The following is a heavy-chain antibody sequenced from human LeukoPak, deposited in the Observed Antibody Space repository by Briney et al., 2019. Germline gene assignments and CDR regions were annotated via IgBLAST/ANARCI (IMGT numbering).Heavy chain of an antibody. D-gene: IGHD6-13*01. J-gene: IGHJ4*02. Sequence: GRSLRLSYAASGFTFSSYAMHWVRQAPGMGLEWVAVRSYDGSNKYYADSVKGRFTISRDNSKNTLYLQMNSLRAEDTAVYYCARDALPGELVPEPYFDYWGQGTLVTVSS. CDR3: ARDALPGELVPEPYFDY. CDR1: GFTFSSYA. CDR2: RSYDGSNK. V-gene: IGHV3-30*04.